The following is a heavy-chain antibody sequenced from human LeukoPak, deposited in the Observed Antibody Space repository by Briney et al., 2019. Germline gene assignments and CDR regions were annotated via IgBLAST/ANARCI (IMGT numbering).Heavy chain of an antibody. CDR1: GYSFTNYW. CDR2: IYPGDSDT. J-gene: IGHJ6*03. V-gene: IGHV5-51*01. Sequence: GESLKISCKGSGYSFTNYWIGWVRQMPGKGLEWMGIIYPGDSDTRYSPSFQGQVTISADKSISTAYLQWSSLKASDTAMYYCARLMVRGVINPYYYYYYMDVWGKGTTVTISS. D-gene: IGHD3-10*01. CDR3: ARLMVRGVINPYYYYYYMDV.